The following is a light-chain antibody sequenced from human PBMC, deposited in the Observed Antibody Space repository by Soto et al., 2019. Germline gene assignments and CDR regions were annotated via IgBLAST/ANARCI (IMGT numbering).Light chain of an antibody. Sequence: DIQMTQSPSSLSASVGDRVTITCRASQRVSAFLNWYQQKPGEAPKLLIFDVSVLESGVPSRFSASGSETDFTLSITSLQPDDFATYYCQQTYRPPLTFGPGTKVDFK. CDR2: DVS. CDR1: QRVSAF. V-gene: IGKV1-39*01. CDR3: QQTYRPPLT. J-gene: IGKJ3*01.